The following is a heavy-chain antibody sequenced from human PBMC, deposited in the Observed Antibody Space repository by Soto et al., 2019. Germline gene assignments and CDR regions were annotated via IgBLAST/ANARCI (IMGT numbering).Heavy chain of an antibody. CDR2: ISGSGGST. D-gene: IGHD3-22*01. CDR3: AKDLSMAYYYYSSGRYYFDY. CDR1: GFTFSSYA. Sequence: PGGSLRLSCAASGFTFSSYAMSWVRQAPGKGLEWVSAISGSGGSTYYADSVKGRFTISRDNSKNTLYLQMNSLRAEDTAVYYCAKDLSMAYYYYSSGRYYFDYWGQGTLVTVS. V-gene: IGHV3-23*01. J-gene: IGHJ4*02.